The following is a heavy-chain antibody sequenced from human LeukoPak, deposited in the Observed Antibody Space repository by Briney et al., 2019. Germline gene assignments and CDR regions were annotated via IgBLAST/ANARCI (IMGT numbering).Heavy chain of an antibody. Sequence: PGRSLRLSCAASGFTFSSYTINWVRQAPGKGLEWVSSVTSSGTIYYADSVKGRFTISRDNAKNSLYLQMISLRDEDTAVYYCARSSPFDIWGQGTMVTVSS. J-gene: IGHJ3*02. CDR3: ARSSPFDI. CDR1: GFTFSSYT. CDR2: VTSSGTI. V-gene: IGHV3-48*02.